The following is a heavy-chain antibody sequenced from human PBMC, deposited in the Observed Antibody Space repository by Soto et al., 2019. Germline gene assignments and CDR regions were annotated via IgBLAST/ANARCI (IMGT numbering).Heavy chain of an antibody. V-gene: IGHV4-59*01. CDR2: IYSSGST. CDR3: ARYFYGSGSFPFDY. J-gene: IGHJ4*02. CDR1: GGSISGYY. D-gene: IGHD3-10*01. Sequence: PSETLSLTCTVSGGSISGYYWSWIRQPPGKGLEWIGYIYSSGSTNYNPSLKSRVTILVDTSKNQFSLNLSSVTTADTAVYYCARYFYGSGSFPFDYWGQGTLVTVSS.